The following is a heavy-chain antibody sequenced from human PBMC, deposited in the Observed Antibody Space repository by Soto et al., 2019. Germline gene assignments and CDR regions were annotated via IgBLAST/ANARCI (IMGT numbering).Heavy chain of an antibody. D-gene: IGHD6-19*01. CDR3: AKALRLSVAVAGPLY. CDR2: ISGSGGST. Sequence: SWIRKKTGKGLEWVSAISGSGGSTYYADSVKGRFTISRDNSKNTLYLQMNSLRAEDTAVYYCAKALRLSVAVAGPLYRGQGTPVTVSS. J-gene: IGHJ4*02. V-gene: IGHV3-23*01.